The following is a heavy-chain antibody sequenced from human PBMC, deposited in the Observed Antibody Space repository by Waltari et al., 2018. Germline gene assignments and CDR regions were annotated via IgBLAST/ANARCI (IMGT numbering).Heavy chain of an antibody. CDR1: GYTFTGYY. V-gene: IGHV1-2*02. J-gene: IGHJ4*02. CDR2: INPNSGGT. CDR3: ARVRNCGGDCYDFDY. D-gene: IGHD2-21*01. Sequence: QVQLVQSGAEVKKPGASVKVSCKASGYTFTGYYMHWVRQAPGQGLEWMGWINPNSGGTNYAQKFQGRVTMTRDTSISTAYMELSRLRSDDTAVYYCARVRNCGGDCYDFDYWGQGTLVTVSS.